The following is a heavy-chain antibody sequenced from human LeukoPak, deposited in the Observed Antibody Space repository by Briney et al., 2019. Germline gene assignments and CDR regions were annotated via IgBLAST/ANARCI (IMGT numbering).Heavy chain of an antibody. CDR1: GFTFSSYW. Sequence: GGSLRLSCAASGFTFSSYWMSWVRQAPGKGLEWVANIKQDGSEKYYVDSVKGRFTISRDNAKNSLYLQMNSLRAEDAAVYYCARLWELFCLDYWGQGTLVTVSS. CDR2: IKQDGSEK. J-gene: IGHJ4*02. D-gene: IGHD1-26*01. CDR3: ARLWELFCLDY. V-gene: IGHV3-7*01.